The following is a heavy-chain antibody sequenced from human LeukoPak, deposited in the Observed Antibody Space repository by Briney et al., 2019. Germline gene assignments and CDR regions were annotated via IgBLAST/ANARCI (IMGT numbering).Heavy chain of an antibody. CDR2: IYSDGSST. Sequence: GGSLRLSCAASGFTFSSYWMHWVRQAPGKGLVWVSRIYSDGSSTSYADSVKGRFTMTRDMSTSTVYMELSSLRSEDTAVYYCARDYSSSWFDYWGQGTLVTVSS. V-gene: IGHV3-74*01. CDR3: ARDYSSSWFDY. D-gene: IGHD6-13*01. J-gene: IGHJ4*02. CDR1: GFTFSSYW.